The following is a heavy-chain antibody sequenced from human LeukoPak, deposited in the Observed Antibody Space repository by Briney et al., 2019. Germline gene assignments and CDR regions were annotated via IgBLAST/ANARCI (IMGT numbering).Heavy chain of an antibody. Sequence: GGSLRLSCEASGFTFSSYGIHWVRQAPDKGLEWVAVVSYDGSDKYYADSVKGRFTISRDNSKNTLYVQVNSLGTEDTAAYYCAKGSHYDSSGSFYFDYWGQGTLVTVSS. V-gene: IGHV3-30*18. CDR3: AKGSHYDSSGSFYFDY. CDR2: VSYDGSDK. CDR1: GFTFSSYG. J-gene: IGHJ4*02. D-gene: IGHD3-22*01.